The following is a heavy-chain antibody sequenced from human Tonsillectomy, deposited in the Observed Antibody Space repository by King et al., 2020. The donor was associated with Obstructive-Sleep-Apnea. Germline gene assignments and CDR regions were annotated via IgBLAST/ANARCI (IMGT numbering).Heavy chain of an antibody. CDR3: ARRGVVTFGDWFDP. CDR2: IYYSGST. CDR1: GGSISSGGYY. Sequence: PLQESGPGLVKPSQTLSLTCTVSGGSISSGGYYWGWIRQHPGKGLEWIGYIYYSGSTYYNPSLKSRITISVDTSKSQFSLKLSSVTAADTAVYYCARRGVVTFGDWFDPWGQGTLVTVSS. J-gene: IGHJ5*02. D-gene: IGHD2-21*02. V-gene: IGHV4-31*03.